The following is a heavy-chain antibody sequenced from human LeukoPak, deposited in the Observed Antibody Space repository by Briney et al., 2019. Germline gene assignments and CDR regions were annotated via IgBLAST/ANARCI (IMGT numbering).Heavy chain of an antibody. J-gene: IGHJ4*02. D-gene: IGHD3-10*01. V-gene: IGHV4-4*07. Sequence: PSETLSLTCTVAAGSISSDYWSWIRQPAGNGLEWIGRIYTSGSTNYNPSLKSRVTMSVDTSKNQFYLKLSSVTAADTAVYYCARDLAYGSGMGYFDYWGQGTLVTVSS. CDR2: IYTSGST. CDR1: AGSISSDY. CDR3: ARDLAYGSGMGYFDY.